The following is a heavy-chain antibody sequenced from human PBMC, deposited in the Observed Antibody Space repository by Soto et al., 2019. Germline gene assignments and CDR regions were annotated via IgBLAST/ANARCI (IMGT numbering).Heavy chain of an antibody. D-gene: IGHD6-6*01. J-gene: IGHJ5*02. CDR3: ARGLIAARPYNWFDP. Sequence: GASVKVSCKASGYTFTGYYMHWVRQAPGQGLEWMGWINPNSGGTNYAQKFQGWVTMTRDTSISTAYMELSRLRSDDTAVYYCARGLIAARPYNWFDPWGQGTLVTVSS. CDR1: GYTFTGYY. CDR2: INPNSGGT. V-gene: IGHV1-2*04.